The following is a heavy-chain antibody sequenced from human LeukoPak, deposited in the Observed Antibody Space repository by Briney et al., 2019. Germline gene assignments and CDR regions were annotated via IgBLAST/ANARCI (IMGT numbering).Heavy chain of an antibody. CDR2: IYPGDSDT. Sequence: GESLKISCKGSGYSFTSYWIGWVRQVPGEGLEWRGIIYPGDSDTRYSPSFQGQVTISADTSISTAYLQWSSLKASDTAIYYCARPRGYYTSGSFYFDYWGQGTLVTVSS. V-gene: IGHV5-51*01. CDR3: ARPRGYYTSGSFYFDY. D-gene: IGHD3-10*01. CDR1: GYSFTSYW. J-gene: IGHJ4*02.